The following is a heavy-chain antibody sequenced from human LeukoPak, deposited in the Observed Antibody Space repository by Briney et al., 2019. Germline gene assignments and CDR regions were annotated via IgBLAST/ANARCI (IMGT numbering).Heavy chain of an antibody. CDR2: INPSGGST. CDR1: GYTFSSYY. V-gene: IGHV1-46*01. CDR3: ARADSGGDSSGYKWFDP. D-gene: IGHD3-22*01. J-gene: IGHJ5*02. Sequence: AASVKVSCKASGYTFSSYYMHWVRQAPGQGLEWMGIINPSGGSTSYAHKFQGRVTMTRDTSTSTVYMELSNLRPEDTAVYYCARADSGGDSSGYKWFDPWGQGTLVTVSS.